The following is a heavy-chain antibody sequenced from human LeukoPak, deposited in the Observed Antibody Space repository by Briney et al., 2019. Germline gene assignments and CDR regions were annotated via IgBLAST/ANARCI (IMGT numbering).Heavy chain of an antibody. CDR1: GFTFSSYG. CDR2: IISSSSTI. D-gene: IGHD3-22*01. Sequence: PGGSLRLSCAASGFTFSSYGMTWVRQAPGKGLEWVSYIISSSSTIYYADSVKGRFTISRDNSKNTLYLQMNSLRAEDTAVYYCAKAAYYYDSSRIDYWGQGTLVTVSS. J-gene: IGHJ4*02. V-gene: IGHV3-48*01. CDR3: AKAAYYYDSSRIDY.